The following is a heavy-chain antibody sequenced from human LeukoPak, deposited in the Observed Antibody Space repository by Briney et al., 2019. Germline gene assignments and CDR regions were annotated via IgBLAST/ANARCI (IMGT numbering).Heavy chain of an antibody. CDR1: GGSISSGGYY. V-gene: IGHV4-30-2*01. D-gene: IGHD2-15*01. J-gene: IGHJ4*02. CDR3: AREVVADRFDY. CDR2: IYHSGST. Sequence: SETLSLTCTVSGGSISSGGYYWSWIRQPPGKGLEWIGYIYHSGSTYYNPSLKSRVTISVDRSKNQFSLKLSSVTAADTAVYYCAREVVADRFDYWGQGTLVTVSS.